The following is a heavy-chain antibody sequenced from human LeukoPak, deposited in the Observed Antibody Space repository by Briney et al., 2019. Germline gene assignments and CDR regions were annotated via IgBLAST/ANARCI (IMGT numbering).Heavy chain of an antibody. CDR2: IYYSGST. CDR1: GGSISGGDYY. V-gene: IGHV4-30-4*01. J-gene: IGHJ4*02. Sequence: SQTLSLTCTVSGGSISGGDYYWSWIRQPPGKGLEWIGYIYYSGSTYYNPSLKSRITISVDTSKNQFSLKLSSVTAADTAVYYCARDSRDGYNYIDYWGQGTLVTVSS. D-gene: IGHD5-24*01. CDR3: ARDSRDGYNYIDY.